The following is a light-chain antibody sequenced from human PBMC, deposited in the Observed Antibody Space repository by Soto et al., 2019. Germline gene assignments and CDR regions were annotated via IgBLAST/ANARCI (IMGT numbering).Light chain of an antibody. J-gene: IGKJ1*01. CDR2: KAS. Sequence: IQMTQSPSTLSASVGDRVPITCRASQTISNWLAWYQQKPGKAPKLLIYKASTLESAVPSRFSGSGSGTEFTLTISGLQPEDFATYYCQQYNSYSQTCGQGNKGDIK. V-gene: IGKV1-5*03. CDR3: QQYNSYSQT. CDR1: QTISNW.